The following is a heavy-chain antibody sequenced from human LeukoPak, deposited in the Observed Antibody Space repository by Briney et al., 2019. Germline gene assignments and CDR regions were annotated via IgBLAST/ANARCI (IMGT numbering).Heavy chain of an antibody. CDR1: GGTFSSYN. Sequence: ASVKVSCKASGGTFSSYNFIWVRQAPGQGLEWMGGIIPMQGTPNYAQKFQDRVTISADKSTTTVYMALSSLRYEDTAMYYRARESVAGGFEYWGQGTLVTVSS. V-gene: IGHV1-69*08. CDR3: ARESVAGGFEY. CDR2: IIPMQGTP. D-gene: IGHD6-19*01. J-gene: IGHJ4*02.